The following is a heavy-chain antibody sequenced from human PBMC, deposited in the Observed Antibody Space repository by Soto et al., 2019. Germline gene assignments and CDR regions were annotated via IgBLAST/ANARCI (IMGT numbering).Heavy chain of an antibody. V-gene: IGHV3-48*01. CDR2: ISSSSSTI. CDR3: ARDSGYSYGPLDY. J-gene: IGHJ4*02. D-gene: IGHD5-18*01. CDR1: GFTFSSYS. Sequence: EVQLVESGGGLVQPGGSPRLSFAASGFTFSSYSMNWVRQAPGKGLEWVSYISSSSSTIYYADSVKGRFTISRDNAKNSLYLQMNSLRAEDTAVYYCARDSGYSYGPLDYWGQGTLVTVSS.